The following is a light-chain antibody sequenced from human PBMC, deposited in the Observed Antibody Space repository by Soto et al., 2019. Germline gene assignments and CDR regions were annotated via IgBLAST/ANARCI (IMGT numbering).Light chain of an antibody. V-gene: IGLV2-18*02. CDR3: NSYTSSSTNV. Sequence: QSVLTQPPSVSGSPGQSVTISCTGTSSDVGSYNRVSWYQQPPGTAPKLMIYEVSNRPSGVPDRFSGSKSGNTASLTISGLQAEDEADYYCNSYTSSSTNVFGTGTKATVL. CDR1: SSDVGSYNR. CDR2: EVS. J-gene: IGLJ1*01.